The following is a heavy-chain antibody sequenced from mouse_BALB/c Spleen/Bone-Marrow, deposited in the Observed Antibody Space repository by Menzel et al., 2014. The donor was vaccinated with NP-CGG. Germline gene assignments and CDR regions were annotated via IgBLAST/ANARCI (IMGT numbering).Heavy chain of an antibody. V-gene: IGHV14-3*02. CDR2: IDPANGNT. J-gene: IGHJ4*01. CDR3: ARYGNYCYAMDY. CDR1: GFNIKDTY. D-gene: IGHD2-1*01. Sequence: VQLQQSGAELVKPGASVKLSCTASGFNIKDTYMHWVKQRPEQGLEWIGRIDPANGNTKYDPKFQGKATITADISSNTAYLQLSSLTSEDTAVYYCARYGNYCYAMDYWGQGTSVTVSS.